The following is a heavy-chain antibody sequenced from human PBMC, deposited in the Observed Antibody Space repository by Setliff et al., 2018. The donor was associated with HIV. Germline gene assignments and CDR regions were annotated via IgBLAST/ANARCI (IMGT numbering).Heavy chain of an antibody. CDR2: IYYTGFT. CDR1: GDSFSTSSYF. CDR3: ATRPADSKWYGVFDY. J-gene: IGHJ4*02. V-gene: IGHV4-39*01. Sequence: ASETLSLTCSVSGDSFSTSSYFWGWVSQSPGKGLEWLAHIYYTGFTYCNPALTSPVTISIDKSNSHFSLKLNSVTAADTAVPYCATRPADSKWYGVFDYWGQGTLVTVSS. D-gene: IGHD6-13*01.